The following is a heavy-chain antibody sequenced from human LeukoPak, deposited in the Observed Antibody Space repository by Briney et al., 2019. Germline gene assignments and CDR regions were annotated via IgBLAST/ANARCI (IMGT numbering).Heavy chain of an antibody. V-gene: IGHV4-4*07. CDR2: IYTSGST. CDR1: GGSISSYY. CDR3: ARGDYGSLLGAFDY. J-gene: IGHJ4*02. Sequence: SETLSLTCTVSGGSISSYYWSWIRQPAGKGLEWIGRIYTSGSTNYNPSLKSRVTISVDTSKNQFSLKLSSVTAADTAVYYCARGDYGSLLGAFDYWGQGTLVTVSS. D-gene: IGHD2-15*01.